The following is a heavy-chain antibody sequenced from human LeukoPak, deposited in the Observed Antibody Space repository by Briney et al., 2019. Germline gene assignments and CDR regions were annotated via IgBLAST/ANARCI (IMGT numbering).Heavy chain of an antibody. D-gene: IGHD3-10*01. V-gene: IGHV4-59*01. Sequence: SETLSLTCTVSGGSINGYYWSWIRQPPGKGLEWIGHIYFSGSTKYNPSLKSRVTISVDTSKKQFSLKLSSVTAADTAVYYCARASGSYGSGSYYYGMDVWGKGTTVTVSS. CDR3: ARASGSYGSGSYYYGMDV. J-gene: IGHJ6*04. CDR1: GGSINGYY. CDR2: IYFSGST.